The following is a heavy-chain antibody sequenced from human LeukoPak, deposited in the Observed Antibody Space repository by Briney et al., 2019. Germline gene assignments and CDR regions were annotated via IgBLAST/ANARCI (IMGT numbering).Heavy chain of an antibody. CDR3: ARHENIVVVIAATGFDN. CDR2: TYYSADT. D-gene: IGHD2-15*01. J-gene: IGHJ4*02. CDR1: GGSITSTSHF. Sequence: PSETLSLTCTVSGGSITSTSHFWTCIRQPPGNWRGWIGCTYYSADTYYNSSFKNQVNISVDTSKNQFSLKLSSVTAADTDVYYCARHENIVVVIAATGFDNWGQGTLVTVSS. V-gene: IGHV4-39*01.